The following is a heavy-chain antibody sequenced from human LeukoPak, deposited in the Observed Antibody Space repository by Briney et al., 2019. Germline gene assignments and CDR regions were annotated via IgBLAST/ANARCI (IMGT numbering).Heavy chain of an antibody. CDR2: IYFSGST. V-gene: IGHV4-39*01. CDR1: GGSIRSSSHY. CDR3: ARLYYYYGMDV. Sequence: SETLSLTCTVSGGSIRSSSHYWVWIRQPPGKGLEWIGSIYFSGSTYYNPSLKSRVTISVDTSKSRFFLKLTSVTAADTAVYYCARLYYYYGMDVWGQGTTVTVSS. J-gene: IGHJ6*02.